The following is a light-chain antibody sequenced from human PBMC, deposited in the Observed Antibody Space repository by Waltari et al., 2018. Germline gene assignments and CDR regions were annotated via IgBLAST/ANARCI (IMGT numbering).Light chain of an antibody. CDR1: SSYVRASNY. V-gene: IGLV2-14*01. J-gene: IGLJ3*02. Sequence: QSALTQPASVSGSPGQSITISCTGTSSYVRASNYVPWYQQKPGKAPQLIIYEVRDRPPGVPNRFSGSKSGYTAFLTISGLQAEDEADYYCSSYTTSRTWVFGGGTKLTVL. CDR3: SSYTTSRTWV. CDR2: EVR.